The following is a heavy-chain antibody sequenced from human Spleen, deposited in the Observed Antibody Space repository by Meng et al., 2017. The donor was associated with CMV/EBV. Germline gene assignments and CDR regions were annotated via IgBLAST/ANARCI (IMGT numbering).Heavy chain of an antibody. V-gene: IGHV1-18*04. CDR2: ISAYNGNT. J-gene: IGHJ6*02. D-gene: IGHD1-26*01. Sequence: ASVKVSCKASGYTFTSYYMHWVRQAPGQGLEWMGWISAYNGNTNYAQKLQGRVTMTTDTSTSTAYMELRSLRSDDTAVYYCAREDRASGSYYNYYYGMDVWGQGTTVTVSS. CDR1: GYTFTSYY. CDR3: AREDRASGSYYNYYYGMDV.